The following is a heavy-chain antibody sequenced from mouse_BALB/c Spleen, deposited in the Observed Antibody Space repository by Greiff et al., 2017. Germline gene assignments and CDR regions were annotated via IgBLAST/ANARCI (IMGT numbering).Heavy chain of an antibody. J-gene: IGHJ4*01. D-gene: IGHD1-3*01. CDR2: INSNGGST. Sequence: EVMLVESGGGLVQPGGSLKLSCAASGFTFSSYGMSWVRQTPDKRLELVATINSNGGSTYYPDSVKGRFTISRDNAKNTLYLQMSSLKSEDTAMYYCARDLSGYDAMDYWGQGTSVTVSS. CDR1: GFTFSSYG. V-gene: IGHV5-6-3*01. CDR3: ARDLSGYDAMDY.